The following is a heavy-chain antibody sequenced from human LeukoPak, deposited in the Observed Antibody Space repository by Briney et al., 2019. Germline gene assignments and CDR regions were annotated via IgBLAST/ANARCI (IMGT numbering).Heavy chain of an antibody. V-gene: IGHV3-15*07. Sequence: GGSLRLSCAASGFIFPNAWMNWVRQAPGKGLEWVGHIKTKTDGGTRDHAAPVKGRFTISRDDSKNTLYLQMNSLKTEDTAVYYCASGGHLDYWGQGALVTVAS. D-gene: IGHD1-26*01. J-gene: IGHJ4*02. CDR3: ASGGHLDY. CDR2: IKTKTDGGTR. CDR1: GFIFPNAW.